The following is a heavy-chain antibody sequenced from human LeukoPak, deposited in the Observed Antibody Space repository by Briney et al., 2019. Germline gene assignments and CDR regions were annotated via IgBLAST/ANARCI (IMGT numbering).Heavy chain of an antibody. CDR1: GFTFSNFG. Sequence: GGSLRLSCAASGFTFSNFGLHWVRQAPGKGLEWVSVISYDGSNKYYAASVKGRFTISRDNSKNTLYLQMNSLRAEDTAVYYCARGFRYSSGWYYFDYWGQGTLVTVSS. D-gene: IGHD6-19*01. CDR2: ISYDGSNK. J-gene: IGHJ4*02. CDR3: ARGFRYSSGWYYFDY. V-gene: IGHV3-30*03.